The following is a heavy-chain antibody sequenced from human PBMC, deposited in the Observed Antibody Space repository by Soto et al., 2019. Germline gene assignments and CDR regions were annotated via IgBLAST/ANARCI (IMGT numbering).Heavy chain of an antibody. V-gene: IGHV1-45*02. CDR2: ITPFSGDV. CDR1: GNTFTYRY. CDR3: ASGGAGSGPFTWELPDH. Sequence: QMQLVXSGAXVKXTGSXVTVSCKALGNTFTYRYLHWVRQAPGQALEWMGWITPFSGDVHYAQKFQERVTITRDRSINTAYMRMSSLRSEDTAMYYCASGGAGSGPFTWELPDHWGQGTLVTVSS. D-gene: IGHD1-26*01. J-gene: IGHJ4*02.